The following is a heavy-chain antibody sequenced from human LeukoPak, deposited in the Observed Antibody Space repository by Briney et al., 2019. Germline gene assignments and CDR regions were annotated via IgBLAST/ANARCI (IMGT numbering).Heavy chain of an antibody. Sequence: ASVKVSCKASGGTFSSYGISWLRQAPGQGLEWMGGIIPIFGTANYAQKFQGRVTITADGSTSTAYMELSRLKSEDTGFYYCARDGYCSGPSCYNFEYWGQGTLVTVSS. CDR3: ARDGYCSGPSCYNFEY. J-gene: IGHJ4*02. CDR2: IIPIFGTA. V-gene: IGHV1-69*13. CDR1: GGTFSSYG. D-gene: IGHD2-2*02.